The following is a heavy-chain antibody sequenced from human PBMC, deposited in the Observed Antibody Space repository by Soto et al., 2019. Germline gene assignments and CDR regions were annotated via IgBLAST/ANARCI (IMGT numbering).Heavy chain of an antibody. CDR2: IYYSGST. Sequence: QLQLQESGPGLVKPSETLSLTCTVSGGSISSSSYYWGWIRQPPGKGLEWIGSIYYSGSTYYNPSLKSRVTISVDTSKNQFSLKLSSVTAADTAVYYCARPGYCSSTSCYGGFDYWGQGTLVTVSS. CDR1: GGSISSSSYY. J-gene: IGHJ4*02. V-gene: IGHV4-39*01. CDR3: ARPGYCSSTSCYGGFDY. D-gene: IGHD2-2*01.